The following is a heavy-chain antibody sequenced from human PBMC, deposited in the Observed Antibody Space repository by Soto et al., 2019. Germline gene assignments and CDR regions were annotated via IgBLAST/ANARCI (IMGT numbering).Heavy chain of an antibody. Sequence: QITLKESGPTLVKPTQTLTLTCTFSGFSLSMSGVGVGWIRQPPGKALEWLALIYWDDDKRYSPSLKSRLTITKDXXKXQXDLTMTTMDPVDTATYYCARGLRYCSSTNCPNCFDPWGQGTLVTVSS. J-gene: IGHJ5*02. CDR2: IYWDDDK. V-gene: IGHV2-5*02. CDR1: GFSLSMSGVG. CDR3: ARGLRYCSSTNCPNCFDP. D-gene: IGHD2-2*01.